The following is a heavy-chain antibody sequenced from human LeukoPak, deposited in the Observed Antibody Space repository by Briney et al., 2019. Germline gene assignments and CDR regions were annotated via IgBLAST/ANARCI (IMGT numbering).Heavy chain of an antibody. D-gene: IGHD6-19*01. J-gene: IGHJ4*02. CDR2: IYSDGTT. CDR3: AREDGPYSSGLLGY. CDR1: GFTVSSNY. Sequence: PWGSLRLSCIPSGFTVSSNYMSWVRQAPGKGLEWVSVIYSDGTTYYADSVKGRFTISRDNSKNTLYLQMNSLRAEDTAVYYCAREDGPYSSGLLGYWGQGTLVTVSS. V-gene: IGHV3-53*01.